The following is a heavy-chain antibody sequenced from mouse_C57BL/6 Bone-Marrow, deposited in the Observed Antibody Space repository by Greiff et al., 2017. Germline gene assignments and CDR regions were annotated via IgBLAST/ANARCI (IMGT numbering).Heavy chain of an antibody. CDR1: GFTFTSYG. V-gene: IGHV1-81*01. CDR3: ASDGSILYWYFDV. CDR2: IYPRGGNT. Sequence: QVQLQQSGAELARPGASVKLSCKASGFTFTSYGISWVKQRTGKGLEWIGEIYPRGGNTYYTEKFKGKATLTADKASSTAYMELRSLTSEDSAVXFCASDGSILYWYFDVWGTGTTVTVSS. J-gene: IGHJ1*03. D-gene: IGHD1-1*01.